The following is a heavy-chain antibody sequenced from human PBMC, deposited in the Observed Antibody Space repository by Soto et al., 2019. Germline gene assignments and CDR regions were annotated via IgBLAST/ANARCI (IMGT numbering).Heavy chain of an antibody. V-gene: IGHV3-73*01. D-gene: IGHD2-15*01. CDR1: GFTFSGSA. Sequence: ESGGGLVQPGGSLKLSCAASGFTFSGSAMHWVRQASGKGLEWVGRIRSKANSYATTYAASVKGRFTISRDDSKNTAYLQMNSLKTEDTAVYYCSGVVLGATEIIDYWGQGTLVTVSS. CDR3: SGVVLGATEIIDY. J-gene: IGHJ4*02. CDR2: IRSKANSYAT.